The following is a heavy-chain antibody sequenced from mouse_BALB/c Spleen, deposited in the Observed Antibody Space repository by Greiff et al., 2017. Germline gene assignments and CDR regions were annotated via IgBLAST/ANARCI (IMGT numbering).Heavy chain of an antibody. V-gene: IGHV5-6-3*01. CDR3: ARETTEGAMDD. CDR2: INSNGGST. J-gene: IGHJ4*01. CDR1: GFSFSSYG. Sequence: DVQLVESGGGLVQPGGSLKLSCAASGFSFSSYGMSWVRQTPDKRLEWVATINSNGGSTYYPDSVKGRITISRDNAKNTLYLQMSSLKSEATAMYYCARETTEGAMDDWGQGTSVTVSS. D-gene: IGHD1-1*01.